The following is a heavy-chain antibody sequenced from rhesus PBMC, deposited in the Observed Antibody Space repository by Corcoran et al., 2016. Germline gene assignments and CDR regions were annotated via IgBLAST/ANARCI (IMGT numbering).Heavy chain of an antibody. Sequence: EVQLVQSGAEVKKPGASVKLSCKASGYTFIDNFLHLVRQAPGKGLEWRGRVDPEHGEAIHSQKFQDRVTITADTSPDTAYMALRILRSEDTAVYYCASQSEAFDYWGQGALVTVSS. CDR3: ASQSEAFDY. CDR2: VDPEHGEA. V-gene: IGHV1-111*02. CDR1: GYTFIDNF. J-gene: IGHJ4*01.